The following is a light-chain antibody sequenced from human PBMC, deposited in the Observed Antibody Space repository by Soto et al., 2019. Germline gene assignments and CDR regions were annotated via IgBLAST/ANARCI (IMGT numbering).Light chain of an antibody. CDR3: QQSYNTPRT. CDR1: QGINIY. J-gene: IGKJ1*01. V-gene: IGKV1-39*01. CDR2: ATS. Sequence: DIQMTQSPSSLYAYVGDRVTITCRASQGINIYLNWFQQRPGKAPNLLIYATSKLHSGVPSRFSGSRSGTDFTLTISSLQPEDSATYYCQQSYNTPRTFGQGTKV.